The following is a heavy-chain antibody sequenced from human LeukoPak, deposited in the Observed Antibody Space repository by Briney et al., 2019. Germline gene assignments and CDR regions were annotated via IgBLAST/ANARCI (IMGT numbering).Heavy chain of an antibody. Sequence: ASVKVSCKASGYTFTSYAMHWVRQAPGQRLEWMGWRNAGNGNTKYSQKFQGRVTITRDTSASTAYMEVSSLRSEGTAVYYCARDRSSYDYWGQGTLVTVSS. V-gene: IGHV1-3*01. J-gene: IGHJ4*02. D-gene: IGHD3-10*01. CDR3: ARDRSSYDY. CDR2: RNAGNGNT. CDR1: GYTFTSYA.